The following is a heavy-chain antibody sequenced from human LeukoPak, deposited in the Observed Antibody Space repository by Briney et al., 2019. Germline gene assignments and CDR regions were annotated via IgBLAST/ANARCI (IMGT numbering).Heavy chain of an antibody. CDR2: INQEGSEK. V-gene: IGHV3-7*05. CDR3: ARVIVTGTNWFDP. CDR1: GFTFSSYW. Sequence: GGSLRLSCAASGFTFSSYWMSWVRQAPGKGLEWVANINQEGSEKYYVDSVKGRFTISRDNAKNSLYLQMNSLRAEDTAVYYCARVIVTGTNWFDPWGQGTLVTVSS. J-gene: IGHJ5*02. D-gene: IGHD6-19*01.